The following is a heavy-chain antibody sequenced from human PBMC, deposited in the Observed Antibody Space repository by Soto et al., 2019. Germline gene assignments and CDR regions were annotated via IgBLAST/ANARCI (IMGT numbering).Heavy chain of an antibody. Sequence: QVQLVQSGAEMKKPGSSVKVSCKVSGDSFSSYAISWVRQAPGEGLEWVGGIIPIFETANYAQNLQGRVTITAVESTTTAYLEVTRLRPQDTAVFYCAASDSSSWQHDYWGQGTLITVSS. V-gene: IGHV1-69*01. D-gene: IGHD6-13*01. J-gene: IGHJ4*02. CDR1: GDSFSSYA. CDR3: AASDSSSWQHDY. CDR2: IIPIFETA.